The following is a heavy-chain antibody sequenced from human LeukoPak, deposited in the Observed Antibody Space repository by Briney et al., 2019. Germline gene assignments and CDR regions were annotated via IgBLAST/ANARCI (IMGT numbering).Heavy chain of an antibody. CDR1: GYTFTSYG. Sequence: ASVKVSCKASGYTFTSYGISWVRQAPGQGLEWMGWISAHNGNTNYAQKLQGRVTMTTDTSTSTAYMELRSLRSDDTAVYYCARAGYSGYDLVYGYWGQGTLVTVSS. V-gene: IGHV1-18*01. CDR2: ISAHNGNT. D-gene: IGHD5-12*01. J-gene: IGHJ4*02. CDR3: ARAGYSGYDLVYGY.